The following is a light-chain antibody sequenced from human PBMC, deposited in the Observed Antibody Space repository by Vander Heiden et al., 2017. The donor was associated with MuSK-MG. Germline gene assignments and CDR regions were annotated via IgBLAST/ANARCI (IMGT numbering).Light chain of an antibody. V-gene: IGLV2-14*03. CDR3: SSYTSSSTLVV. CDR2: DVS. Sequence: SGSPGQSITISCTGPSSDVGGYNYVSWYQQHPGKAPKLMIYDVSNRPSGVSNRFSGSKSGNTASLTISGLQAEDEADYYCSSYTSSSTLVVFGGGTKLTVL. CDR1: SSDVGGYNY. J-gene: IGLJ2*01.